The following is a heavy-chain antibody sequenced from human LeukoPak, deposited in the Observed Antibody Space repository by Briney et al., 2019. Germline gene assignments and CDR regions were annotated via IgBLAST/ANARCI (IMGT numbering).Heavy chain of an antibody. CDR1: GGSISSDGYH. J-gene: IGHJ4*02. V-gene: IGHV4-31*03. CDR2: IYHSGST. D-gene: IGHD4-17*01. Sequence: PSQTLSLTCTVSGGSISSDGYHWSWIRQHPGKGLEWIGYIYHSGSTHYNPSLKSRVVISVDTSKNQFSLKLSSVTAADTAVYYCARDGSGSDYGDYYFDYWGQGTLVTVSS. CDR3: ARDGSGSDYGDYYFDY.